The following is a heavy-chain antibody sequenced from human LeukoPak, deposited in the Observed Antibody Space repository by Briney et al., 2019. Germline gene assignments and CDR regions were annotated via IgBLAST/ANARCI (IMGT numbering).Heavy chain of an antibody. Sequence: GGSLRLSCAASGFTFSSYAMHWVRQAPGKGLEWVAVISYDGSNKYYAGSVKGRFTISRDDSKNTLYLQMNSLRAEDTAVYYCARGAYYYDSSGYYLDYWGQGTLVTVSS. V-gene: IGHV3-30-3*01. J-gene: IGHJ4*02. CDR3: ARGAYYYDSSGYYLDY. D-gene: IGHD3-22*01. CDR2: ISYDGSNK. CDR1: GFTFSSYA.